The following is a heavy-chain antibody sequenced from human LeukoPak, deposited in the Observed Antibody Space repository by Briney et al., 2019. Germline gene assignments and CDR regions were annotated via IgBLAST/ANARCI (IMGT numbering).Heavy chain of an antibody. CDR1: GGSFSDYY. J-gene: IGHJ4*02. Sequence: SETLSLTCAVYGGSFSDYYWTWIRQPPGKGLEWIGEINHSGSTNHNPSLKSRVTISVDTSKNQFSLKLGSVTAADTAVYYCARRYSGGGCYNYWGQGTLITVSS. CDR3: ARRYSGGGCYNY. CDR2: INHSGST. D-gene: IGHD2-21*02. V-gene: IGHV4-34*01.